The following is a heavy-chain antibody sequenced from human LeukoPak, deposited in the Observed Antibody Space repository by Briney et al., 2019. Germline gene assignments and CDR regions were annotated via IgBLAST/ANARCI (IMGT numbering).Heavy chain of an antibody. CDR2: IYYSGST. J-gene: IGHJ4*02. CDR1: GGSISSFY. CDR3: PIRAGAYSHPYDY. Sequence: RPETLPLTRTVSGGSISSFYWRWIRPPPGKGLEWIGYIYYSGSTNYNPPLKSRVTISVDTSKNQFSLKLGAVTAADTAVYSFPIRAGAYSHPYDYWGEGTLVTVSS. D-gene: IGHD4/OR15-4a*01. V-gene: IGHV4-59*01.